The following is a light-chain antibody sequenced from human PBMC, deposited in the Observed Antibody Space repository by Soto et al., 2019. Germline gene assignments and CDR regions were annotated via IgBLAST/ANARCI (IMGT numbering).Light chain of an antibody. CDR2: AAS. Sequence: AIRLIPSPSSFSTSKGDRVTITCRASQGIRSYLAWYQQKPGKAPKLLIYAASTLQSGVPSRFSGSGSGTDFTLTISCLQSEDFATYYCQQYYSYPHTFGQGT. CDR1: QGIRSY. CDR3: QQYYSYPHT. V-gene: IGKV1-8*01. J-gene: IGKJ2*01.